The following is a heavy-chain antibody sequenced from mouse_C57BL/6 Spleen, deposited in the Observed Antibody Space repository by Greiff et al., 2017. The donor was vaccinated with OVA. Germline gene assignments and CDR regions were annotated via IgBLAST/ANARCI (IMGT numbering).Heavy chain of an antibody. V-gene: IGHV5-6*02. CDR3: ASSYYSNYDCYFDV. CDR2: ISSGGSYT. CDR1: GFTFSSYG. J-gene: IGHJ1*03. Sequence: EVKVVESGGDLVQPGGSLKLSCAASGFTFSSYGMSWVRQTPDKRLEWVATISSGGSYTYYPDSVKGRFTISRDNAKNTLYLQKSSLKSEDTAMYYCASSYYSNYDCYFDVWGTGTTVTVST. D-gene: IGHD2-5*01.